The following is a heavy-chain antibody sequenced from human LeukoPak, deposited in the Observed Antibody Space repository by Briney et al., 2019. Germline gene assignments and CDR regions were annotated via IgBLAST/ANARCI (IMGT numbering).Heavy chain of an antibody. D-gene: IGHD5-12*01. V-gene: IGHV4-39*01. CDR3: ARLHRWLRTTTDY. CDR1: GASISNSNYY. CDR2: IYYTGNT. J-gene: IGHJ4*02. Sequence: SETLSLTCTVSGASISNSNYYWGWIRQPPGKGLEWIGNIYYTGNTYYNPSLKSRVTISIDTSKNQFSLKLTSVTAADTAVYYCARLHRWLRTTTDYWGQGTLVTVSS.